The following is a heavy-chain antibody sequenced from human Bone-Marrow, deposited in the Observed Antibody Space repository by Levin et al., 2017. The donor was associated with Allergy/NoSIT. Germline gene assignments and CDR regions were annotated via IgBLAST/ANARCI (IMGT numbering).Heavy chain of an antibody. CDR2: IYSTASS. D-gene: IGHD6-19*01. Sequence: SETLSLTCNVSDVSINNYFWSWIRQPPGKGLECIGYIYSTASSSYNPSLKNRVTMSIETSKNQVSLKLRSVTAADTAVYYCARAGDWESSVWYGTKDYAMEFWGQGTTVTVSS. CDR1: DVSINNYF. V-gene: IGHV4-59*01. J-gene: IGHJ6*02. CDR3: ARAGDWESSVWYGTKDYAMEF.